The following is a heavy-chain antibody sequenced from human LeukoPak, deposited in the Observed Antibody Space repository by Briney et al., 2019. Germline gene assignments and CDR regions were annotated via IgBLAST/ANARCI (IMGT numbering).Heavy chain of an antibody. CDR2: IYHSGST. D-gene: IGHD3-10*01. V-gene: IGHV4-4*02. CDR1: GGSISSSNW. J-gene: IGHJ6*04. Sequence: SGTLSLTCAVSGGSISSSNWWSWVRQPPGKGLEWIGEIYHSGSTNYNPSLKSRVTISVDKSKNQFPLKLSSVTAADTAVYYCARSTMVRGWYYYYYGMDVWGKGTTVTVSS. CDR3: ARSTMVRGWYYYYYGMDV.